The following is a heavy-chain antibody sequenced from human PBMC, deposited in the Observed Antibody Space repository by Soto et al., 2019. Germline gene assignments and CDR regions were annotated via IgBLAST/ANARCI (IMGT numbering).Heavy chain of an antibody. Sequence: ASVKVSCNASGYTFTAYSMHWVRQAPRQSPEWMGWINPGDGSTKYSPKFQARVTITRDTSASTVYLELTSLTSEDRAVYFGERDHHSSRPYYFDYWGPGTQVTVSS. CDR3: ERDHHSSRPYYFDY. D-gene: IGHD6-19*01. J-gene: IGHJ4*01. CDR2: INPGDGST. V-gene: IGHV1-3*01. CDR1: GYTFTAYS.